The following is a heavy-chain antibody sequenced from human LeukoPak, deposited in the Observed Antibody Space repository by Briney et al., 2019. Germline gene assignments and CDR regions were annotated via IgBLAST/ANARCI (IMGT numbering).Heavy chain of an antibody. V-gene: IGHV3-21*01. Sequence: GGSLRLSCAASGFTVSSNYMSWVRQAPGKGLEWVSSISSSSSYIYYADSVKGRFTISRDNAKNSLYLQMNSLRAEDTAVYYCARDSTASSIAASEEFCDYWGQGTLVTVSS. D-gene: IGHD6-6*01. CDR1: GFTVSSNY. CDR3: ARDSTASSIAASEEFCDY. CDR2: ISSSSSYI. J-gene: IGHJ4*02.